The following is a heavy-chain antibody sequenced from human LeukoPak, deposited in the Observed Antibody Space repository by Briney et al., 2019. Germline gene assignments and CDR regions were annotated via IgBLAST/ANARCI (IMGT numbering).Heavy chain of an antibody. CDR3: AREVNGAYYFDY. CDR2: IWSDGSNK. D-gene: IGHD2-8*01. J-gene: IGHJ4*02. CDR1: GFTFSSYD. Sequence: AGSLRLSCAASGFTFSSYDMDWVRQAPGKGLEWVAVIWSDGSNKYYADSVEGRFTIPRDNSKNTLHLQMDSLRAEDTAVYYCAREVNGAYYFDYWGQGTLVTVSS. V-gene: IGHV3-33*01.